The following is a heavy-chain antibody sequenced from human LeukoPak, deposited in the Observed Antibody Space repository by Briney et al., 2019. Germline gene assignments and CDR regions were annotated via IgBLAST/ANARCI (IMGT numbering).Heavy chain of an antibody. J-gene: IGHJ6*02. CDR2: IKQDGSEK. Sequence: SGGSLRLSCAASGFTFSSYWMSWVRQAPGKGLEWVANIKQDGSEKYYVDSVKGRFTISRDNAKNSLYLQMNSLRAEDTAVYYCARDYFGDFYYYGMDVWGQGTTVTVSS. V-gene: IGHV3-7*01. D-gene: IGHD3-10*01. CDR1: GFTFSSYW. CDR3: ARDYFGDFYYYGMDV.